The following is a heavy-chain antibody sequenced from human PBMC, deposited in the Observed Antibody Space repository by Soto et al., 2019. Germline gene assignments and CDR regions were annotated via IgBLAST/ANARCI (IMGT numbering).Heavy chain of an antibody. CDR1: GFTFSSYG. V-gene: IGHV3-30*18. J-gene: IGHJ6*03. D-gene: IGHD2-15*01. CDR3: AKEGCSGGSCYSGYYYYYYMDV. CDR2: ISYDGSNK. Sequence: GGSLRLSCAASGFTFSSYGMHWVRQAPGKGLEWVAVISYDGSNKYYADSVKGRFTISRDNSKNTLYLQMNSLRAEDTAVYYCAKEGCSGGSCYSGYYYYYYMDVWGKGTTVTVSS.